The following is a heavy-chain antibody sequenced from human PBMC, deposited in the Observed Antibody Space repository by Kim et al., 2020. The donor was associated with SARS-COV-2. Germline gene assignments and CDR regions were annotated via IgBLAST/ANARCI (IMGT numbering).Heavy chain of an antibody. V-gene: IGHV3-30*18. J-gene: IGHJ6*02. CDR3: AKDPGGSSVLYGMDV. D-gene: IGHD1-26*01. CDR1: GFTFSGYG. CDR2: ISYDGSNK. Sequence: GGSLRLSCAASGFTFSGYGMHWVRQAPGKGLEWVAVISYDGSNKYYADSVKGRFTISRDNSKNTLYLQMNSLRAEDTAVYYCAKDPGGSSVLYGMDVWDQGTTVTVSS.